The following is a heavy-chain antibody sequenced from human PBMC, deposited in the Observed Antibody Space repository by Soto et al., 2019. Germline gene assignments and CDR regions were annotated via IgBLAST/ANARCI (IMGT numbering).Heavy chain of an antibody. CDR2: FDPEDGET. D-gene: IGHD2-2*01. V-gene: IGHV1-24*01. J-gene: IGHJ4*02. Sequence: ASVKVSCKVSGYTLTELSMHWLRQSPGKGLEWMGGFDPEDGETIYAQKFQGRVTMTEDTSTDTAYMELSSLRSEDTAVYYCATTPIVVVPAAAYFDYWGQGTLVTVSS. CDR3: ATTPIVVVPAAAYFDY. CDR1: GYTLTELS.